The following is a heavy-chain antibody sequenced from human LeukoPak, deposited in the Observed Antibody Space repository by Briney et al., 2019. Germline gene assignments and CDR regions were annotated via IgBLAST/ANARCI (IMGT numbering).Heavy chain of an antibody. CDR2: INHSGST. CDR3: ARSPRSSWYRKLMDYFDY. D-gene: IGHD6-13*01. J-gene: IGHJ4*02. Sequence: PSETLSLTCTVSGDSISRSDYYWSWIRQPPGKGLEWIGEINHSGSTNYNPSLKSRVTISVDTSKNQFSLKLSSVTAADTAVYYCARSPRSSWYRKLMDYFDYWGQGTLVTVSS. CDR1: GDSISRSDYY. V-gene: IGHV4-39*07.